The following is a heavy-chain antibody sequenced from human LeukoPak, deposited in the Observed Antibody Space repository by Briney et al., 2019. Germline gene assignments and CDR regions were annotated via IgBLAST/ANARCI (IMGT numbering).Heavy chain of an antibody. V-gene: IGHV1-2*02. CDR1: GYTFGTHW. Sequence: GASVKVSCKASGYTFGTHWMHWVRQAPGQGLEWMGWINPNTDSTNYAQKFQGRVTMTRDTSISTAYMELSRLKSDDTAIYYCARIGRNLNWFDPWGQGTLVTVSS. J-gene: IGHJ5*02. CDR3: ARIGRNLNWFDP. CDR2: INPNTDST.